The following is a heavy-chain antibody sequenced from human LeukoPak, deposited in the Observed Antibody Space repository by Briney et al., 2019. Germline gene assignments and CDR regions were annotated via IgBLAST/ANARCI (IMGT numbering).Heavy chain of an antibody. J-gene: IGHJ4*02. CDR2: FSYSGST. CDR3: ARNELTGTAKGYFDF. D-gene: IGHD1-20*01. CDR1: GGSISSSTYY. Sequence: PSGTLSLTCTVSGGSISSSTYYWGWIRQPPGKGLEWIGSFSYSGSTYYNPSLKSRVTISVDTSKNQFSLKLSSVTAADTAVYYCARNELTGTAKGYFDFWGQGILVTVSS. V-gene: IGHV4-39*01.